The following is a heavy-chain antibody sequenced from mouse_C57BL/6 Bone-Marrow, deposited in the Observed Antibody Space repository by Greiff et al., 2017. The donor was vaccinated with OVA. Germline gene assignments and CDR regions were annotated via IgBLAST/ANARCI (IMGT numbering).Heavy chain of an antibody. J-gene: IGHJ2*01. Sequence: EVQGVESGGGLVKPGGSLKLSCAASGFTFSDYGMHWVRQAPDKGLEWVAYISSGSSTIYYADTVKGRFTISRDNAKNTLCLQMPSLRSEDTAMYYCERKGGLQRYFDYWGQGTTLTVSS. CDR3: ERKGGLQRYFDY. CDR2: ISSGSSTI. V-gene: IGHV5-17*01. CDR1: GFTFSDYG. D-gene: IGHD1-1*01.